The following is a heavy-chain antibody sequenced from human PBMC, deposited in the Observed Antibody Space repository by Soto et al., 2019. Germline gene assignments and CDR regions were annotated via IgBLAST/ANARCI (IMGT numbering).Heavy chain of an antibody. J-gene: IGHJ4*02. V-gene: IGHV4-59*08. CDR3: ARQGGDYDILTGYQYYCDY. Sequence: SETLSLTCTVSGASISSYYWSWIRQPPGKGLEWIGYIYYSGSTNYNPSLKSRVTISVDTSKNQFSLKLSSVTAADTAVYYCARQGGDYDILTGYQYYCDYWGQGTLVTVS. D-gene: IGHD3-9*01. CDR1: GASISSYY. CDR2: IYYSGST.